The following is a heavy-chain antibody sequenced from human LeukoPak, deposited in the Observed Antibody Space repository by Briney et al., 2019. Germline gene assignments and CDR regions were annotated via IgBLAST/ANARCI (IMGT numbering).Heavy chain of an antibody. CDR2: IIPIFGTA. CDR1: GGTFSSYA. J-gene: IGHJ6*03. Sequence: ASVKVSCKASGGTFSSYAISWVRQAPGQGLEWMGGIIPIFGTANYAQKFQGRVTITTDESTSTAYMELSSLRAEDTAVYYCARDRVVVILPYYYYYMDVWGKGTTVTVSS. D-gene: IGHD3-22*01. V-gene: IGHV1-69*05. CDR3: ARDRVVVILPYYYYYMDV.